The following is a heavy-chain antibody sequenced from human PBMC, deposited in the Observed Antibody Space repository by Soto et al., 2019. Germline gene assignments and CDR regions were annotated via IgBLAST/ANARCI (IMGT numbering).Heavy chain of an antibody. CDR2: IWYHGNKE. Sequence: QEQLVESGGGVVQPGRSLRLSCAASGFTFSRNGMHWIRQAPGKGLEWVAIIWYHGNKENYADSVRGRFTISRDNSKNSVYLQMGRLRVEDTAVYYCARWNLAGATIDAFDLWGQGTLVTVSS. CDR1: GFTFSRNG. J-gene: IGHJ3*01. V-gene: IGHV3-33*01. D-gene: IGHD1-26*01. CDR3: ARWNLAGATIDAFDL.